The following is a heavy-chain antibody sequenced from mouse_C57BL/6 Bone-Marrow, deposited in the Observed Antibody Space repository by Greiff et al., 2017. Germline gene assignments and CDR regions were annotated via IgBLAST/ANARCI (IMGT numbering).Heavy chain of an antibody. CDR1: GFNIKDDY. CDR3: TTGTTVKNWYFDV. CDR2: IDPENGDT. D-gene: IGHD1-1*01. J-gene: IGHJ1*03. Sequence: VQLQQSGAELVRPGASVKLSCTASGFNIKDDYMHWVKQRPEQGLEWIGWIDPENGDTEYASKFQGKATITADTSSNTAYLQLSSLTSEDTAVYYCTTGTTVKNWYFDVWGTGTTVTVSS. V-gene: IGHV14-4*01.